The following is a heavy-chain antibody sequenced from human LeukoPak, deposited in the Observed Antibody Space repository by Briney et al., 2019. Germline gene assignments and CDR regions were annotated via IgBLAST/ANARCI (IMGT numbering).Heavy chain of an antibody. V-gene: IGHV3-9*01. CDR3: ARDFSYFRIHFDY. CDR2: ISWNSGSI. CDR1: GFTLDDYA. D-gene: IGHD3-9*01. J-gene: IGHJ4*02. Sequence: GRSLRLSCAASGFTLDDYAMHWVRQAPGKGLWWVSGISWNSGSIGYADSVKGRFTVSREHAKNSLYRRMNRLRAENTAVYYCARDFSYFRIHFDYWGQGTLVTVSS.